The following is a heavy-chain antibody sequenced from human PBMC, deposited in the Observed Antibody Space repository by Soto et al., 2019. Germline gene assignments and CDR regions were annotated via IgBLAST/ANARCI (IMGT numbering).Heavy chain of an antibody. D-gene: IGHD2-15*01. J-gene: IGHJ6*02. CDR3: ARDPATYCSGGSCYSYYYFGMDV. CDR1: GYTFTSYG. Sequence: QVQLVQSGPEVKKPGASVKVSCKASGYTFTSYGISWVRQAPGQGLEWMGWISASNGNTNYAQKLKGRVTMTTDTSTRTVYMGLRSLRSDDSAVYYCARDPATYCSGGSCYSYYYFGMDVWGQGTTVTVSS. CDR2: ISASNGNT. V-gene: IGHV1-18*01.